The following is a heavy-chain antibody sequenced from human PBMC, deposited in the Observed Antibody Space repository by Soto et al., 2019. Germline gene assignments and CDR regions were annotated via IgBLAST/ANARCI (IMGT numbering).Heavy chain of an antibody. Sequence: PGGSLRLSCAASGFTVSSNYMSWVRQAPGKGLEWVSVIYSGGSTYYADSVKGRFTISRDNSKNTLYLQMNSLRAEDTAVYYCAREEAGGVFDYWGQGTLVTVSS. CDR2: IYSGGST. CDR3: AREEAGGVFDY. CDR1: GFTVSSNY. V-gene: IGHV3-53*01. D-gene: IGHD6-13*01. J-gene: IGHJ4*02.